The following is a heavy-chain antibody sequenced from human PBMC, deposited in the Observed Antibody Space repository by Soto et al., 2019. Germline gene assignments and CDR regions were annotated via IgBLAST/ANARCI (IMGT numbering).Heavy chain of an antibody. CDR1: GYTFTSYY. V-gene: IGHV1-46*01. CDR3: ARRLITGTGDV. D-gene: IGHD1-20*01. J-gene: IGHJ6*02. Sequence: QVQLVQSGAEVKKPGASVKVSCKASGYTFTSYYMHWVRQAPGQGLEWMGIINPSGGSTSYAQKFQGRVTMTRDTSTSTVYMELSILRSEDTAVYYCARRLITGTGDVWGQGTTVTVSS. CDR2: INPSGGST.